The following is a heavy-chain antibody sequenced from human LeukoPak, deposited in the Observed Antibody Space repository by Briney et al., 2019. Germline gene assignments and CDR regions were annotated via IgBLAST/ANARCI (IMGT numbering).Heavy chain of an antibody. D-gene: IGHD1-26*01. CDR2: LNSDGSST. CDR1: GFTFSSYW. J-gene: IGHJ4*02. V-gene: IGHV3-74*01. CDR3: AKGGSYPIDY. Sequence: GGSLRLSCAASGFTFSSYWMHWVRQAPGKGLVWVSRLNSDGSSTGYADSVKGRFTISRDNAKNTLYLQMNSLRAEDTTVYYCAKGGSYPIDYWGQGALVTVSS.